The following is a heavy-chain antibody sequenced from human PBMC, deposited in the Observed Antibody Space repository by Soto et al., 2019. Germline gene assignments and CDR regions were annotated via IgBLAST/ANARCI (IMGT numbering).Heavy chain of an antibody. CDR3: AKSYGDYPTREPIDY. J-gene: IGHJ4*02. D-gene: IGHD4-17*01. Sequence: EVQLVESGGGLVKPGGSLRLSCAASGFTFSSYSMNWVRQAPGKGLEWVSSISSSSSYIYYADSVKGRFTISRDNAKNSLYLQMNSLRAEDTAVYYCAKSYGDYPTREPIDYWGQGTLVTVSS. V-gene: IGHV3-21*01. CDR2: ISSSSSYI. CDR1: GFTFSSYS.